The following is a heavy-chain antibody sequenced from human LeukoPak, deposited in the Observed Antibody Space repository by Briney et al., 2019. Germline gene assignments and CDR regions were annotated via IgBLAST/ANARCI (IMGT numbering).Heavy chain of an antibody. CDR2: ISYDGSYK. D-gene: IGHD3-10*01. Sequence: GRSLRLSCAASGFTFSSYAMHWVRQAPGKGLEWVAFISYDGSYKYYADSVKGRFTISRDNSKNTLYLQMNSLRAEDTAVYYCAKDHGRDYYGSGRYDYWGQGTLVTVSS. J-gene: IGHJ4*02. CDR1: GFTFSSYA. V-gene: IGHV3-30*18. CDR3: AKDHGRDYYGSGRYDY.